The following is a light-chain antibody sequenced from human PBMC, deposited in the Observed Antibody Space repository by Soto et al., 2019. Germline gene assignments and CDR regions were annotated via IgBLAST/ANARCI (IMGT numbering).Light chain of an antibody. CDR3: QSYDTSLGGFYV. CDR1: SSNIGAGLD. V-gene: IGLV1-40*01. J-gene: IGLJ1*01. Sequence: QAVVTQPPSVSGAPGQRVTISCSGSSSNIGAGLDVHWYQQLPGTAPKVVIYSDSNRPSGVPDRFSASKSGTSASLAITGLQAEDEADYYCQSYDTSLGGFYVFGTGTKVTVL. CDR2: SDS.